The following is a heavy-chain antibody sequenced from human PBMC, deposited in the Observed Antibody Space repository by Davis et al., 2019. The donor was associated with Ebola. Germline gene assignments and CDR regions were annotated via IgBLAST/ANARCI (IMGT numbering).Heavy chain of an antibody. CDR2: IWYDGGTK. Sequence: PGGSLRLSCAASGFIFSSYVMSWVRQAPGKGLEWVAVIWYDGGTKYYADSVKGRFIIPRDNSKNTLYLQINSLRAEDTAVYYCARDIMSIAASWGQGTLVTVSS. CDR3: ARDIMSIAAS. J-gene: IGHJ4*02. CDR1: GFIFSSYV. V-gene: IGHV3-33*08. D-gene: IGHD6-6*01.